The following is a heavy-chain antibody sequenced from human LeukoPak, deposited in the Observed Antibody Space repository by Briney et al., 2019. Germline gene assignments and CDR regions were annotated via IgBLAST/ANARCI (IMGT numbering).Heavy chain of an antibody. CDR2: IYTSGRT. J-gene: IGHJ5*02. D-gene: IGHD3-10*01. CDR3: ARHGMVSWFDP. CDR1: GGSISSYY. Sequence: SETLSLTCTASGGSISSYYWSWIRQPPGKGLEWIGYIYTSGRTNYNPSLKSRVTISVDTSKNQFSLKLSSVTAADTAVDYCARHGMVSWFDPWGQGTLVTVSS. V-gene: IGHV4-4*09.